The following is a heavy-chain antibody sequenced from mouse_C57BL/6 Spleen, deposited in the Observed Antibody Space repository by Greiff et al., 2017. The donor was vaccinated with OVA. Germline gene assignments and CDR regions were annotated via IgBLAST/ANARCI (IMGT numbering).Heavy chain of an antibody. Sequence: EVQVVESGPELVKPGASVKISCKASGYSFTGYYMNWVKQSPEKSLEWIGEINPSTGGTTYNQKFKAKATLTVDKSSSTAYMQLKSLTSEDSAVYYCAYSPWFAYWGQGTLVTVSA. CDR2: INPSTGGT. CDR1: GYSFTGYY. CDR3: AYSPWFAY. V-gene: IGHV1-42*01. J-gene: IGHJ3*01. D-gene: IGHD2-12*01.